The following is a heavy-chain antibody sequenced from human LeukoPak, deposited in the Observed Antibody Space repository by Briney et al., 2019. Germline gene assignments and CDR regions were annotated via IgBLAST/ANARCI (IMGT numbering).Heavy chain of an antibody. CDR1: GGSISTSSYC. D-gene: IGHD6-25*01. J-gene: IGHJ4*01. CDR3: ARHSSSAWHADY. V-gene: IGHV4-39*01. CDR2: ISYSGTT. Sequence: SETLSLTCTVSGGSISTSSYCWGWIRQPPGTGLEWIGSISYSGTTYYNPSLKSRVTISVDTSNNQFSLRLTSVTAADTAVYFCARHSSSAWHADYWGHGTLVTVSS.